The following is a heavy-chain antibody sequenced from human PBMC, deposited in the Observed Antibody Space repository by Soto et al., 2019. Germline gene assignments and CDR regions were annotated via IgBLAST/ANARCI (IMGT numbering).Heavy chain of an antibody. D-gene: IGHD4-4*01. CDR3: ASGTVTTPDLRPRPGKYYYYDMDV. Sequence: SVKVSCKASGGTFSSYAISWVRQAPGQGLEWMGGIIPIFGTANYAQKFQGRVTITADESTSTAYMELSSLRSEDTAVYYCASGTVTTPDLRPRPGKYYYYDMDVWGQGTTVTVSS. CDR2: IIPIFGTA. CDR1: GGTFSSYA. V-gene: IGHV1-69*13. J-gene: IGHJ6*02.